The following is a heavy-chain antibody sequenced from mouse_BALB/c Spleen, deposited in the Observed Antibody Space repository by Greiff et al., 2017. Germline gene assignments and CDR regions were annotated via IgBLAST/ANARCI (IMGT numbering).Heavy chain of an antibody. D-gene: IGHD2-1*01. CDR1: GYTFSSYW. CDR2: ILPGSGNT. CDR3: GRYGKAAS. V-gene: IGHV1-9*01. Sequence: QVQLQQSGAELMKPGASVKISCKATGYTFSSYWIEWVKQRPGHGLEWIGEILPGSGNTNYNEKFKGKATFTADTSSNTAYMQLSSLTSEDSAVYYCGRYGKAASWGQGTLVTVSA. J-gene: IGHJ3*01.